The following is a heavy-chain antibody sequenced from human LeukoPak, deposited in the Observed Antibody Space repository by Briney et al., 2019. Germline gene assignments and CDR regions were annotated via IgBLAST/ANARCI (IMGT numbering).Heavy chain of an antibody. CDR2: ISWNSGSI. J-gene: IGHJ4*02. CDR1: GFTFDDYA. Sequence: QAGGSLRLSCAASGFTFDDYAMHWVRQAPGKGLEWVSGISWNSGSIGYADSVKGRFTISRGNAKNSLYLQMNGLRAEDTAVYYCARDRFKAAGPFDYWGQGTLVTVSS. V-gene: IGHV3-9*01. D-gene: IGHD6-13*01. CDR3: ARDRFKAAGPFDY.